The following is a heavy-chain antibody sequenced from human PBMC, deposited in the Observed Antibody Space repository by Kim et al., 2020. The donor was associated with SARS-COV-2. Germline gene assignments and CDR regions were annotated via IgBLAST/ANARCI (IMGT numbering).Heavy chain of an antibody. CDR3: ASPSPKYSSSWGSVDV. CDR2: IYYSGST. V-gene: IGHV4-39*01. CDR1: GGSISSSSYY. Sequence: SETLSLTCTVSGGSISSSSYYWGWIRQPPGKGLEWIGSIYYSGSTYYNPSLKSRVTISVDTSKNQFSLKLSSVTAADTAVYYCASPSPKYSSSWGSVDVWGQGTTVTVSS. J-gene: IGHJ6*02. D-gene: IGHD6-13*01.